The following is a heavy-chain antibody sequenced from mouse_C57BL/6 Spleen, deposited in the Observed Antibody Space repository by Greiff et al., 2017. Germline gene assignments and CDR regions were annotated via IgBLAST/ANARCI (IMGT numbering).Heavy chain of an antibody. D-gene: IGHD1-1*01. CDR2: IDPEDGDT. J-gene: IGHJ1*03. V-gene: IGHV14-1*01. CDR3: TPAYYGSSYWYFDV. CDR1: GFNIKDYY. Sequence: VQLQQSGAELVRPGASVKLSCTASGFNIKDYYMHWVKQRPEQGLAWIGRIDPEDGDTEYAPKFQGKATMTADTSSNTAYLQLSSLTSEDTAVYYCTPAYYGSSYWYFDVWGTGTTVTVAS.